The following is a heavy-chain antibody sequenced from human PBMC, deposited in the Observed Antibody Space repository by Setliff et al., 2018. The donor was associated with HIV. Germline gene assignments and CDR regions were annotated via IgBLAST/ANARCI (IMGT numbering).Heavy chain of an antibody. CDR1: GFTFSTYS. J-gene: IGHJ3*02. Sequence: HPGGSLRLSCAASGFTFSTYSMNWVRQAPGKGLEWISYISSSSSTIYYADSVKGRFTISRDNAENTVSLQMDSLRAEDTAVYYCARSRTYYTYDAFDIWGQGTMVTVSS. D-gene: IGHD1-26*01. CDR2: ISSSSSTI. CDR3: ARSRTYYTYDAFDI. V-gene: IGHV3-48*04.